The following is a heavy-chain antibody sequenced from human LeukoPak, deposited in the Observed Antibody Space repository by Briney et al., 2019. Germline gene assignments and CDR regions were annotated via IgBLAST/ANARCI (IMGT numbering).Heavy chain of an antibody. CDR2: INHSGST. Sequence: SETLSLTCAVYGGSFSGYYWSWIRQPPGKGLEWIGEINHSGSTNYNPSLKSRVTISVDTSKNQFSLKLSSVTAADTAVYYCARVVVVAATRAYYYYYMDVWGKGTTVTVSS. CDR3: ARVVVVAATRAYYYYYMDV. V-gene: IGHV4-34*01. CDR1: GGSFSGYY. J-gene: IGHJ6*03. D-gene: IGHD2-15*01.